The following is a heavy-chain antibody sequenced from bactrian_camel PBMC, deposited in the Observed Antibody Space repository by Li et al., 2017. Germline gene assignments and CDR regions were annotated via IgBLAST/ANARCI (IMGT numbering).Heavy chain of an antibody. CDR2: IDYDGNT. CDR3: AADFDGTYRDRSYAY. D-gene: IGHD7*01. CDR1: GFTFRDSD. V-gene: IGHV3S53*01. J-gene: IGHJ4*01. Sequence: HVQLVESGGGSVRAGETLRLSCAAFGFTFRDSDMGWYRQAPGNKCELVARIDYDGNTSYADTVKGRFTISRDSAKNTVYLQMNSLKTEDTAVYYCAADFDGTYRDRSYAYWGQGTQVTVS.